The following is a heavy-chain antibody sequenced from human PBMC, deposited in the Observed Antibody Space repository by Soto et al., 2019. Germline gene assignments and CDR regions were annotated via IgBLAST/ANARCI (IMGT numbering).Heavy chain of an antibody. J-gene: IGHJ5*02. CDR2: IYYSGST. CDR1: GGSISSYY. V-gene: IGHV4-59*01. CDR3: ARGGGYDYDWFDP. D-gene: IGHD5-12*01. Sequence: LSLTCTVSGGSISSYYWSWIRQPPGKGLEWIGYIYYSGSTNYNPSLKSRVTISVDTSKNQFSLKLSSVTAADTAVYYCARGGGYDYDWFDPWGQGTLVTVSS.